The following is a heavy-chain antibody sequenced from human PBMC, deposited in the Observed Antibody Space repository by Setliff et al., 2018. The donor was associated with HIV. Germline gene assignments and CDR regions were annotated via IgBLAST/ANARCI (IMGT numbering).Heavy chain of an antibody. Sequence: SETLSLTCTVSGGSISSYYWSWIRQPPEKGLEWIGYIYDRGSTNYNPSLKSRVTISLDTSKNQFSLKLNSVTAADTAVYYCARADCSGGSCYSPGYWGQGTLVTVSS. D-gene: IGHD2-15*01. CDR3: ARADCSGGSCYSPGY. CDR1: GGSISSYY. CDR2: IYDRGST. V-gene: IGHV4-59*01. J-gene: IGHJ4*02.